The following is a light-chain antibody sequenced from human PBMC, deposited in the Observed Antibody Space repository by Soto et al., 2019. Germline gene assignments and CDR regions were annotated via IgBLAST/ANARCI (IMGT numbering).Light chain of an antibody. Sequence: DVQMTQSPSSLSASVGDRVTITCRASQGIASYLAWFQHKPGNVPKLLIYAATTYQSGVPSLFSCSGSGTDFTLTISSLQPEDVATYYCQKYNSATLTCGGGTKVEIK. CDR2: AAT. V-gene: IGKV1-27*01. CDR1: QGIASY. J-gene: IGKJ4*01. CDR3: QKYNSATLT.